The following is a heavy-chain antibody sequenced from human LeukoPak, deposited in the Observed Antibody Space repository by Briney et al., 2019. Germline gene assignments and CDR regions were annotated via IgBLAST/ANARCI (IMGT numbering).Heavy chain of an antibody. CDR2: TSSSDAGT. CDR3: ARAPVTSCRGAYCYPFDY. D-gene: IGHD2-21*01. CDR1: GFPLSSYA. J-gene: IGHJ4*02. V-gene: IGHV3-23*01. Sequence: GGSLRLSCAASGFPLSSYAMSWVRQAPGKGLEWVSATSSSDAGTYYADSVRGRFTISRDNSKNTLYLQMNSLRLEDAAAYFCARAPVTSCRGAYCYPFDYWGQGTQVTVSS.